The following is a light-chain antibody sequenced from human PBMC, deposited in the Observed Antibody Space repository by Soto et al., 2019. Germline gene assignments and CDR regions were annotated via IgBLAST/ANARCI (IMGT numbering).Light chain of an antibody. CDR1: RSDVGSFDF. Sequence: QSVLTQPRSVSGSPGQSVTISCTGTRSDVGSFDFVSWYQQRPGKAPQLMLYDVAKRPSGVPDRFSGSKSGNTASLTISGLQAEDEADYYCCSYAGSYTGVFGGGTKVTVL. CDR3: CSYAGSYTGV. J-gene: IGLJ3*02. CDR2: DVA. V-gene: IGLV2-11*01.